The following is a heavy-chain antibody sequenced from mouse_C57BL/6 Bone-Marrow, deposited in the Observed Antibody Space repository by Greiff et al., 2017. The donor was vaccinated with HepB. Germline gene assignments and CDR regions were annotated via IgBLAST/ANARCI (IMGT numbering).Heavy chain of an antibody. CDR2: IRNKANNHAT. J-gene: IGHJ4*01. CDR3: TRRAVVAPYAMDY. V-gene: IGHV6-6*01. Sequence: EVKLQESGGGLVQPGGSMKLSCAASGFTFSDAWMDWVRQSPEKGLEWVAEIRNKANNHATYYAESVKGRFTISRDDSKSSVYLQMNSLRAEDTGIYYCTRRAVVAPYAMDYWGQGTSVTVSS. CDR1: GFTFSDAW. D-gene: IGHD1-1*01.